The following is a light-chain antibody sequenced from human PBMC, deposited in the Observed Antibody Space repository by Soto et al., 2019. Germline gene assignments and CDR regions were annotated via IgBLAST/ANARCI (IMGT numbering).Light chain of an antibody. V-gene: IGKV1-39*01. Sequence: DIQMTQSTSSLSASVEDRVIITCRASQSISSYLNWYQQQPGKAPKLLIYAASSLQSGVPSRFSGSASGTDFTLTISSLQPEDFATYFCQEYGTSFTWTFGQGTKVDIK. CDR1: QSISSY. CDR3: QEYGTSFTWT. J-gene: IGKJ1*01. CDR2: AAS.